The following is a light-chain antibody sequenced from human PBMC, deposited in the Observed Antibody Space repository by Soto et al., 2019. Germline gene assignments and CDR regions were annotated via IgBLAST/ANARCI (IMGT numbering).Light chain of an antibody. CDR2: DVS. V-gene: IGLV2-11*01. CDR3: CSYAGSYPWNV. CDR1: SSDVGGYNY. Sequence: QSALTQPRSVSGSPGQSVTISCTGTSSDVGGYNYVSWYQQHPGKAPKHMIYDVSKRPSGVPDRFSGSKSGNTASLTISGLQAEDEADYYCCSYAGSYPWNVFGTGTKLTVL. J-gene: IGLJ1*01.